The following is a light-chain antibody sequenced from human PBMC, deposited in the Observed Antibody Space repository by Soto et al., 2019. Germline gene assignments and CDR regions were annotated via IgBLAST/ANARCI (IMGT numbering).Light chain of an antibody. Sequence: QSVLTQPPSASGSPGQSVTISCTGSSSDVGAYNYVSWYQQHPGKAPKFMIYEVSKRPSGVPDRFSGSKSGNTASLTVSGLQAEDEADYYCSSYAGSNKRVFGNGTKVTVL. V-gene: IGLV2-8*01. CDR2: EVS. CDR3: SSYAGSNKRV. CDR1: SSDVGAYNY. J-gene: IGLJ1*01.